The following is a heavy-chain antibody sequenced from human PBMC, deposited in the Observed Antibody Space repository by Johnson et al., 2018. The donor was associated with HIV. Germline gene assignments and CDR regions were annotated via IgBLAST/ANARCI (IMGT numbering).Heavy chain of an antibody. D-gene: IGHD1-26*01. CDR2: IWYDGSNK. CDR3: ARLEELLRAFDI. Sequence: QVQLVESGGGVVRPGGSLRLSCAASRFTFSSYAMHWVRQAPGKGLEWVAVIWYDGSNKYYADSVKGRFTISRDNAKNALFLHMNSLRVEDTAVYYCARLEELLRAFDIWGQGTMVTVSS. J-gene: IGHJ3*02. CDR1: RFTFSSYA. V-gene: IGHV3-33*08.